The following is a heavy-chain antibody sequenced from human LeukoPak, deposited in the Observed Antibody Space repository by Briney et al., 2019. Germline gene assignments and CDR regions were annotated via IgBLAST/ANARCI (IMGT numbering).Heavy chain of an antibody. J-gene: IGHJ5*02. Sequence: SETLSLTCTVSGGSISSYYWSWIRQPPGKGLEWIGYIYYSGSTHYNPSLKSRVTMSVDTSKNQFSLKLSSVTAADTAVYYCARNRYYYGSGSYGVPNWFDPWGQGTLVTVSS. CDR1: GGSISSYY. CDR2: IYYSGST. CDR3: ARNRYYYGSGSYGVPNWFDP. V-gene: IGHV4-59*12. D-gene: IGHD3-10*01.